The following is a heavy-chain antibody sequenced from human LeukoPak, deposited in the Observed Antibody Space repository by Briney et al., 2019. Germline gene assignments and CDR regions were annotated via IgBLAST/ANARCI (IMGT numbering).Heavy chain of an antibody. CDR1: GGTFSSYA. Sequence: AAVKVSCKASGGTFSSYAISWVRQAPGQGLEWMGGIIPIFGTANYAQKFQGRVTITAGESTSTAYMELSSLRSEDTAVYYCGRGTGDYYYYYMDVWGKGTTLTVSS. CDR2: IIPIFGTA. J-gene: IGHJ6*03. V-gene: IGHV1-69*01. CDR3: GRGTGDYYYYYMDV.